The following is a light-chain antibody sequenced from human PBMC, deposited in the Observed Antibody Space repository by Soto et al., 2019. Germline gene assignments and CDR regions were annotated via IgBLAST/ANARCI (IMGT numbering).Light chain of an antibody. CDR2: EVS. V-gene: IGLV2-8*01. CDR1: SSDVGGYNY. J-gene: IGLJ1*01. CDR3: SSYAGSNNYV. Sequence: QSVLNQAPSASGSPGQSVTLSRTGTSSDVGGYNYVSWYQQHPGKAPKLMIYEVSKRPSGVPDRFSGSKSGNTASLTVSGLQAEDEADYYCSSYAGSNNYVFGTGTKVTVL.